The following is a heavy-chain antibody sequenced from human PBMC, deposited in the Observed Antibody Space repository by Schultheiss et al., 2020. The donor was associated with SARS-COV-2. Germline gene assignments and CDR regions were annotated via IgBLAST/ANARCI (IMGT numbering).Heavy chain of an antibody. CDR2: ISHDGSNK. D-gene: IGHD4-17*01. CDR1: GFTFSSYP. J-gene: IGHJ4*02. CDR3: AREDSTVNLLFDY. Sequence: GGSLRLSCAASGFTFSSYPMHWVRQAPGKGLAWVTTISHDGSNKYYADSVKGRFTISRDNSKNTLYVRVNSLRVEDTAVYCCAREDSTVNLLFDYWGQGRLGTVAS. V-gene: IGHV3-30*04.